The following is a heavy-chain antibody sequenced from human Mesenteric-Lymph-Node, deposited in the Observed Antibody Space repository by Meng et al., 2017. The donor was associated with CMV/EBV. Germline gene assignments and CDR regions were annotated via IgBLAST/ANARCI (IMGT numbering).Heavy chain of an antibody. CDR1: GDSLSSNRAA. Sequence: SETLSLTCAVSGDSLSSNRAAWNWFRQSPSRGLEWLGRTYYRSKWSNDYAVSVKSRITISPDTSKNQFSLQLNSVTPEDTAVYYCARGDYDSSGSYYFDYWGQGTLVTVSS. D-gene: IGHD3-22*01. V-gene: IGHV6-1*01. CDR3: ARGDYDSSGSYYFDY. J-gene: IGHJ4*02. CDR2: TYYRSKWSN.